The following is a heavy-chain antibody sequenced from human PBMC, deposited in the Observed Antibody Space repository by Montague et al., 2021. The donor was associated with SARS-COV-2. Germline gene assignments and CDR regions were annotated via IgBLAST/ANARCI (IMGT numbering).Heavy chain of an antibody. CDR3: ARILVAAAGSPFDP. CDR1: GFSLSTSGMC. CDR2: IDWGDDK. J-gene: IGHJ5*02. D-gene: IGHD6-13*01. V-gene: IGHV2-70*11. Sequence: PALVKPTQTLTLTCTFSGFSLSTSGMCVSWIRQPPGEALEWLARIDWGDDKYYSTSLKTRLTISKDTSKNQVVLTMTNMDPVDTATYYCARILVAAAGSPFDPWGQGTLVTVSS.